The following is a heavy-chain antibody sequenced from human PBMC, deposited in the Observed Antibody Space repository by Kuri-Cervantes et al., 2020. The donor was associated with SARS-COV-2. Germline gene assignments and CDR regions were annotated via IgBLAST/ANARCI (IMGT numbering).Heavy chain of an antibody. D-gene: IGHD1-26*01. J-gene: IGHJ4*02. CDR2: ISGSGGST. CDR3: AGSSRGATGGDY. CDR1: GFTFSSYA. V-gene: IGHV3-23*01. Sequence: GGSLRLSCAASGFTFSSYAMSWVRQAPGKGLEWVSAISGSGGSTYYADSVKGRFTISRDNSKNTLYLQMNSLRSEDTAIYYCAGSSRGATGGDYWGQGSLVTVSS.